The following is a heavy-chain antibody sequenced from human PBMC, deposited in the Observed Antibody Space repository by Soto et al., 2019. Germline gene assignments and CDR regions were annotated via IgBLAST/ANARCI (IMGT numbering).Heavy chain of an antibody. Sequence: GGSLRLSCAASGFTFSSYAMNWVRQAPGKGLEWASGISGSGGSTYYADSVKGRFTISRDNSKNTLYLQMNSLRAEDTAVYYCAKCQKSTSCYVDYWGQGTLVTVSS. V-gene: IGHV3-23*01. D-gene: IGHD2-2*01. CDR2: ISGSGGST. J-gene: IGHJ4*02. CDR1: GFTFSSYA. CDR3: AKCQKSTSCYVDY.